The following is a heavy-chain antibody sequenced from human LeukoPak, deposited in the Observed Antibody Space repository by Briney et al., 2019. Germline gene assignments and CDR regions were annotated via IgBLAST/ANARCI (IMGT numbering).Heavy chain of an antibody. CDR2: IYYSGST. CDR3: AREKISVAGLTY. D-gene: IGHD6-19*01. V-gene: IGHV4-39*07. CDR1: GGSISSSSYY. Sequence: PSETLSLTCTVSGGSISSSSYYWGWIRQPPGKGLEWIGSIYYSGSTYYNPSLKSRVTISVDTSKNQFSLKLSSVTAADTAVYYCAREKISVAGLTYWGQGTLVTVSS. J-gene: IGHJ4*02.